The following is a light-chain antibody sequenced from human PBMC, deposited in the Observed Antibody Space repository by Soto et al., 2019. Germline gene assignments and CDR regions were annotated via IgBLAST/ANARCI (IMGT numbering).Light chain of an antibody. CDR1: QSVSTF. J-gene: IGKJ5*01. CDR2: NAS. V-gene: IGKV3-11*01. Sequence: EIVLTQSPATLSLSPGERAILSCRASQSVSTFLAWFQQKPGQPPRLLIYNASNRTTGIPARFSGSVSGTEFTLTISSLQSEDFAVYYCQQYNEWPPFTFGQGTRLEI. CDR3: QQYNEWPPFT.